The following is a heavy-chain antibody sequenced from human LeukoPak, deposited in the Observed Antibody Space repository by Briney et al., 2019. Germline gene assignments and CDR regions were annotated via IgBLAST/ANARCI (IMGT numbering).Heavy chain of an antibody. D-gene: IGHD3-9*01. V-gene: IGHV3-20*04. CDR1: GFTFDDYG. CDR3: ARPYDISTGYYFDY. J-gene: IGHJ4*02. CDR2: INWNGGST. Sequence: GGSLRLSCAASGFTFDDYGMSWVRQAPGKGLEWVSGINWNGGSTGYADSVKGRFTISRDNAKNSLYLQMNSLRAEDTALYYCARPYDISTGYYFDYWGQGTLVTVSS.